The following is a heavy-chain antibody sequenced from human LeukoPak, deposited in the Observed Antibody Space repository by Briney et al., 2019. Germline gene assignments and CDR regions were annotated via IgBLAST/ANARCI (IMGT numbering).Heavy chain of an antibody. J-gene: IGHJ4*02. CDR1: GVSIIDYY. Sequence: RSERHSLTCTVSGVSIIDYYWSWIRQPPGKGLEWIAYISYNVGTYSNPSLQSRDTISIDTSKNQFSLKLSSVTAADTAIFYCARHKHSSGLAGLDFWGPGPLVIV. CDR2: ISYNVGT. D-gene: IGHD5-18*01. V-gene: IGHV4-59*08. CDR3: ARHKHSSGLAGLDF.